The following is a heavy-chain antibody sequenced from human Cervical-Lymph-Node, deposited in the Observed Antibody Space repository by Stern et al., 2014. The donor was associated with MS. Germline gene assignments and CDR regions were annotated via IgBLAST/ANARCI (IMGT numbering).Heavy chain of an antibody. CDR3: ARGPDHSGGYYYAY. CDR1: GGTFNRYA. J-gene: IGHJ4*02. D-gene: IGHD3-22*01. V-gene: IGHV1-69*01. Sequence: QVQLVQSGAEVKKPGSSVKVSCKASGGTFNRYAISWVRQAPGQGLEWMGGIIPIFGTANYAQKFQGRVTITADESTSTAYMEVSSLRSEDTAVYSCARGPDHSGGYYYAYWGQGTLVTVSS. CDR2: IIPIFGTA.